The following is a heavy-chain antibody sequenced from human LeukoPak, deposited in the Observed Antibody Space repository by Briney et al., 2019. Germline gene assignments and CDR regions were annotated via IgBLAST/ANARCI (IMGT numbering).Heavy chain of an antibody. CDR1: GFTFSSYW. J-gene: IGHJ4*02. Sequence: GGSLRLSCAASGFTFSSYWMSWVRQAPGKGLEWVAFIRFDGTNKYYGDSVKGRFAISRDNSKNTLYLQMNSLRAEDTAVYYCAKKAGRDGYTNYFDYWGQGILVTVAA. CDR3: AKKAGRDGYTNYFDY. D-gene: IGHD5-24*01. V-gene: IGHV3-30*02. CDR2: IRFDGTNK.